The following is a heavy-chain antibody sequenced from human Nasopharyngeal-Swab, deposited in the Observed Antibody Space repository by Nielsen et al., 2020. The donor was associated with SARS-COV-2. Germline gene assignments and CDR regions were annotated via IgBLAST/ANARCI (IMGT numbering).Heavy chain of an antibody. CDR2: INSDGSTT. Sequence: VRQMPGKGLVWVSRINSDGSTTMYAGSVKGRFTISRDNAKDMLYLQMNSLRAEDTAVYYCARVPFYSSGWYGVDYFDYWGQGTLVTVSS. D-gene: IGHD6-19*01. V-gene: IGHV3-74*03. CDR3: ARVPFYSSGWYGVDYFDY. J-gene: IGHJ4*02.